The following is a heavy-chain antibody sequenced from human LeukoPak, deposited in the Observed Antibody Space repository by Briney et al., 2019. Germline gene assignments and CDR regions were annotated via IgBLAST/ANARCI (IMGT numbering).Heavy chain of an antibody. CDR3: ARNYYYYYMDV. CDR2: IYSSGSS. CDR1: GGSIGTYY. Sequence: SETLSLTCTVSGGSIGTYYWSWIRQSAGKGLEWIGRIYSSGSSNYNPSLKSRVTMSVDTSKNQFSLTLSSVTAADTAAYYCARNYYYYYMDVWGKGTTVIVSS. V-gene: IGHV4-4*07. J-gene: IGHJ6*03.